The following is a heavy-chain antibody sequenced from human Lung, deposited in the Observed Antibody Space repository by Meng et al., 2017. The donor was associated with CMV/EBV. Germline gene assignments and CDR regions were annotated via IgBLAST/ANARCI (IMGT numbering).Heavy chain of an antibody. V-gene: IGHV3-21*06. Sequence: SCAASGFTFRSYKMKWARQAPGKGLAWVSTISSSSRHIEYADSVKGRFTISRDNAKNSLYLQMNSLRAEDTAVYYCTCKGYSYGDDAFDIWGQGXMVTFSS. D-gene: IGHD5-18*01. CDR3: TCKGYSYGDDAFDI. CDR1: GFTFRSYK. J-gene: IGHJ3*02. CDR2: ISSSSRHI.